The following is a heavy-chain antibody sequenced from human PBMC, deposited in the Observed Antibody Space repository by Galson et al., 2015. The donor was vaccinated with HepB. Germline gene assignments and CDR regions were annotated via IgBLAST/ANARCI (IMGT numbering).Heavy chain of an antibody. D-gene: IGHD5-18*01. J-gene: IGHJ2*01. V-gene: IGHV4-39*01. Sequence: ETLSLTCTVSGGSISSSSYYWGWIRQPPGKGLEWIGSIYYSGSTYYNPSLKSRVTISVDTSKNQFSLKLSSVTAADTAVYYCARHPRRNTAMVTNWYFDLWGRGTLVTVSS. CDR1: GGSISSSSYY. CDR2: IYYSGST. CDR3: ARHPRRNTAMVTNWYFDL.